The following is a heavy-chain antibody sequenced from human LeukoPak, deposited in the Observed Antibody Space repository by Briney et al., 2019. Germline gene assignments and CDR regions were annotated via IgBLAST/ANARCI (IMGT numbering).Heavy chain of an antibody. D-gene: IGHD3-3*01. V-gene: IGHV3-9*01. J-gene: IGHJ4*02. CDR2: ISWNSGSI. CDR1: GFTFDDYA. Sequence: GGSLRHSCAASGFTFDDYAMHWVRQAPGKGLEWVSGISWNSGSIGYADSVKGRFTISRDNAKNSLYLQMNSLRAEDTAVYYCASYTIFGVVISWGQGTLVTVSS. CDR3: ASYTIFGVVIS.